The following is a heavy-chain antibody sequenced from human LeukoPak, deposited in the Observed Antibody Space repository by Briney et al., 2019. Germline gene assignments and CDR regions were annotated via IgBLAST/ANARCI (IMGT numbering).Heavy chain of an antibody. V-gene: IGHV3-33*05. CDR1: GFTFSSYG. D-gene: IGHD3-3*01. CDR3: AKGSVTIFGVANDY. J-gene: IGHJ4*02. CDR2: ISYDGSNK. Sequence: GGSLRLSCAASGFTFSSYGMHWVRQAPGKGLEWVAVISYDGSNKYYADPVKGRFTISRDNSKNTLYLQMNSLRAEDTAVYYCAKGSVTIFGVANDYWGQGTLVTVSS.